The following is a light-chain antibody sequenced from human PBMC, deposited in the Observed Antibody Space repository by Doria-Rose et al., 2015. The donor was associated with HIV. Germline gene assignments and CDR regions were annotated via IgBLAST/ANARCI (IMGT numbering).Light chain of an antibody. CDR1: QSLLYTSKNY. CDR2: WAS. Sequence: TQSPESLGMSLGERATLNCKSNQSLLYTSKNYLAWHQQKPGQPPKLLIYWASTQQSGVPARFSGSGSGADFTLTISSLEAEDVAVYYCQQYYDTPSFGPGTTVDIK. V-gene: IGKV4-1*01. J-gene: IGKJ3*01. CDR3: QQYYDTPS.